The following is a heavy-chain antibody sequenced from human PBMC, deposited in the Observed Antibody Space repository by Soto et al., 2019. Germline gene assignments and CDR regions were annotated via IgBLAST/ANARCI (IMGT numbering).Heavy chain of an antibody. CDR3: AKDSPRYYDILTGYLNWFDP. V-gene: IGHV3-23*01. Sequence: LRLSCAASGFTFSSYAMSWVRQAPGKGLEWVSAISGSGGSTYYADSVKGRFTISRDNSKNTLYLQMNSLRAEDTAVYYCAKDSPRYYDILTGYLNWFDPWGQGTLVTVSS. J-gene: IGHJ5*02. D-gene: IGHD3-9*01. CDR2: ISGSGGST. CDR1: GFTFSSYA.